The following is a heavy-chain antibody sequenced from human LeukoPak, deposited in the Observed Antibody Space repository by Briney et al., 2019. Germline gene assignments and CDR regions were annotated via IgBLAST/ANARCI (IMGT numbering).Heavy chain of an antibody. Sequence: GGSLRLSCAASGFTFSRYWMHWLRQAPGKGLVWVSRISTDGSTTTYADSVKGRFTISRDNGKTTLYLQMNSLIAEDTAVYYCASYLTSIPSGMDVWGQGITVTVSS. V-gene: IGHV3-74*01. CDR1: GFTFSRYW. CDR2: ISTDGSTT. J-gene: IGHJ6*02. CDR3: ASYLTSIPSGMDV. D-gene: IGHD2/OR15-2a*01.